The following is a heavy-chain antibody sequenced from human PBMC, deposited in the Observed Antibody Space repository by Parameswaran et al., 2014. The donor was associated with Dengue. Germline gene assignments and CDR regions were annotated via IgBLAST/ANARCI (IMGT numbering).Heavy chain of an antibody. J-gene: IGHJ6*02. Sequence: WIRQPPGKGLDFVSVMYNGGSSTYYADSVKGRFTISRDNSKNIVYLHMTSLRAEDTAIYYCAKDGDFWGVVPAAIGVWGQGTTVTVSS. D-gene: IGHD2-2*01. V-gene: IGHV3-23*03. CDR3: AKDGDFWGVVPAAIGV. CDR2: MYNGGSST.